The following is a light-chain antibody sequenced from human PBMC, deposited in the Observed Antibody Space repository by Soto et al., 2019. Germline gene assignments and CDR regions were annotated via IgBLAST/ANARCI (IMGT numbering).Light chain of an antibody. J-gene: IGKJ4*01. CDR2: DAS. CDR1: QSVSNSY. V-gene: IGKV3-20*01. CDR3: QQYGSSVLT. Sequence: EIVLTQSPGTVSLSPGERATLSCRASQSVSNSYLAWYQQKPGQAPRLLICDASSSATGIPDRFSGSGSGTDFTLTISRLEPEDFAVYYCQQYGSSVLTFGGGTKVEIK.